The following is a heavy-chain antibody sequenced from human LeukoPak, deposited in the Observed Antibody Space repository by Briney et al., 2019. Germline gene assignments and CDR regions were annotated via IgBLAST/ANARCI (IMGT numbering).Heavy chain of an antibody. CDR2: IYSGGST. J-gene: IGHJ6*02. D-gene: IGHD6-19*01. Sequence: GGSLRLSCAASGFTVSSNYMSWVRQAPGKGLEWVSVIYSGGSTYYADSVKGRFTISRDNSKNTLYLQMNSLRAEDTAVYYCARDRDSGAVYGMDVWGQGTTVTVSS. V-gene: IGHV3-53*01. CDR1: GFTVSSNY. CDR3: ARDRDSGAVYGMDV.